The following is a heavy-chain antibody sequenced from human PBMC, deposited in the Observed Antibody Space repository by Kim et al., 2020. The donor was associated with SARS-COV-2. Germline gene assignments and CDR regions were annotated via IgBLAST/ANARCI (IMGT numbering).Heavy chain of an antibody. CDR3: AKVSPNLYGRIPTYGMDV. D-gene: IGHD2-8*01. J-gene: IGHJ6*02. V-gene: IGHV3-30*02. Sequence: SVKGLFTISRDNSKNTLYLQMNSLRAEDTAVYYCAKVSPNLYGRIPTYGMDVWGQGTTVTVSS.